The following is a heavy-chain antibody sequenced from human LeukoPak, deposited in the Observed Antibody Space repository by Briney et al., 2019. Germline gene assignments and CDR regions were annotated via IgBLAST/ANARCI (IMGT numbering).Heavy chain of an antibody. D-gene: IGHD6-13*01. CDR3: TKDRAAAGEKSFDY. CDR1: GFTVSSHV. Sequence: GGSLRLSCAAAGFTVSSHVMSWVRQAPGKGMDWVSVISGSGGGTYYAHSVKGRLTISRDNSKNTLYLDVSSLRAEDTAVYYCTKDRAAAGEKSFDYWGQGTLVTVSS. CDR2: ISGSGGGT. J-gene: IGHJ4*02. V-gene: IGHV3-23*01.